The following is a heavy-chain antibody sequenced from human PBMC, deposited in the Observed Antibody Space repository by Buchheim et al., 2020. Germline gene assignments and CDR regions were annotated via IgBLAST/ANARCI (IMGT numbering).Heavy chain of an antibody. D-gene: IGHD1-26*01. J-gene: IGHJ4*02. CDR1: GFTLRTYW. CDR2: ITEDGSFT. V-gene: IGHV3-74*01. Sequence: EVQLEESGGGLVQPGGSLRLPCAASGFTLRTYWMHWVRQAPGKGLEWVSRITEDGSFTNYADSVKGRFTISRDNAENTLYLQMTSLRVEDTAMYYCARDLSGSQDYWGQGTL. CDR3: ARDLSGSQDY.